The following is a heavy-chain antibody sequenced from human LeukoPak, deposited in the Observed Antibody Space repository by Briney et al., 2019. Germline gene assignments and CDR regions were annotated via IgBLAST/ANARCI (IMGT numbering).Heavy chain of an antibody. CDR1: GFTFSSYA. CDR2: ISGSGGST. CDR3: AKDELNYYDSSGCFGY. D-gene: IGHD3-22*01. Sequence: PGGSLRLSCAASGFTFSSYAMSWVRQAPGKGLEWVSAISGSGGSTYYADSVKGRFTISRDNSKNTLYLQMNSLRAEDTAVYYCAKDELNYYDSSGCFGYWGQGTLVTVSS. J-gene: IGHJ4*02. V-gene: IGHV3-23*01.